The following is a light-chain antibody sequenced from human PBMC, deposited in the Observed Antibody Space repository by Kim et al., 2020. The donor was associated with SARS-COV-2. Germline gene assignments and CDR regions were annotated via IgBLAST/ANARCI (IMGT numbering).Light chain of an antibody. V-gene: IGLV2-14*03. J-gene: IGLJ3*02. CDR2: DVN. CDR3: SSYTTDTAWV. Sequence: QSALIQPASVSGSPGQSITISCTGTSSDIGGYNSVSWFQQYSDKAPKLIIYDVNARPSGASPRFSGSKSGNTASLTVSGLRPEDEADYYWSSYTTDTAWVFGGGTQLTVL. CDR1: SSDIGGYNS.